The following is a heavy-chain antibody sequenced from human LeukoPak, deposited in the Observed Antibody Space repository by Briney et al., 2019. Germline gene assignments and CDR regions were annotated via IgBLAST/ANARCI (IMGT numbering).Heavy chain of an antibody. Sequence: SETLSLTCTVSGASINTYYWSWIRQPPGKGLEWIGYIYYSGTTSYNPSLKTRVTISIDTSKNQFSLKLSSVTAADTAVYYCARVLRPMASQYYFDYWGQGAMVSVSS. V-gene: IGHV4-59*01. CDR1: GASINTYY. J-gene: IGHJ4*02. CDR3: ARVLRPMASQYYFDY. CDR2: IYYSGTT. D-gene: IGHD3-10*01.